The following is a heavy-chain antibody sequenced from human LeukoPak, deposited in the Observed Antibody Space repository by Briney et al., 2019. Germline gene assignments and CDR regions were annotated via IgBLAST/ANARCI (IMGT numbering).Heavy chain of an antibody. V-gene: IGHV3-30*02. CDR3: AKEKASIGSYFDF. CDR1: GFAFSSSG. J-gene: IGHJ4*01. CDR2: IRYDGSKK. D-gene: IGHD3-10*01. Sequence: GGSLRLSCAASGFAFSSSGMHWVRQPPGKGLEWVAFIRYDGSKKSYRDSVRGRFTISRDNARNTLYLQMDSLRGDDSALYYCAKEKASIGSYFDFWGHPAVVTVSS.